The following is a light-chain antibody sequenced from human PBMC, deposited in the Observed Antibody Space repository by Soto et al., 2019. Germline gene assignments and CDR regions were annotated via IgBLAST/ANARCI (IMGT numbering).Light chain of an antibody. CDR3: QQYGTSPWT. J-gene: IGKJ1*01. V-gene: IGKV3D-15*01. Sequence: EIVMTHSPATLSVSPGDGATLSFRASQSVDSNLAWYQQKPGQAPRLLIYGARTRATGVPDRFSASGSGTDFSLTISRLEPEDFAVYYCQQYGTSPWTFGQGTKVDIK. CDR1: QSVDSN. CDR2: GAR.